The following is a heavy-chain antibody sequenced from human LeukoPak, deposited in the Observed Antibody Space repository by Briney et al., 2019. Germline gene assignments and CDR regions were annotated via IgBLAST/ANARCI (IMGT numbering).Heavy chain of an antibody. V-gene: IGHV3-33*06. CDR2: IWHDGSHK. Sequence: GGSLRLSCAASGFAFNTYAMHWVRQAPGQGLEWVALIWHDGSHKFYSNSVKGRFTISRDNSKNTLFLQMNSLRAEDTAVYYCAKETYSSGWYPYFDYWGQGTLVTVSS. CDR1: GFAFNTYA. CDR3: AKETYSSGWYPYFDY. D-gene: IGHD6-19*01. J-gene: IGHJ4*02.